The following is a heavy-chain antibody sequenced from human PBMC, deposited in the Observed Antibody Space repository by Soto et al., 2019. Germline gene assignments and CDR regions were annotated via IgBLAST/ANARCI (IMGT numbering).Heavy chain of an antibody. CDR3: ARFFGVVIRNLLTWDTLPALDDMDV. Sequence: ASVKVSCKASGYTFTSYHISWVRQAPGQGLEWMGWISAYNGNTNYAQKLQGRVTMTTDTSTSTAYMELRSLRSDDTAVYYCARFFGVVIRNLLTWDTLPALDDMDVWGQGTTVTVSS. V-gene: IGHV1-18*01. CDR1: GYTFTSYH. D-gene: IGHD3-3*01. CDR2: ISAYNGNT. J-gene: IGHJ6*02.